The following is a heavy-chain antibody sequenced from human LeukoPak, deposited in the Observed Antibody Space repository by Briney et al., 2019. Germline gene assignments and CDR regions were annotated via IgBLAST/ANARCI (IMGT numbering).Heavy chain of an antibody. V-gene: IGHV4-59*01. CDR1: GFSISSYY. Sequence: PSETLSLTCTVSGFSISSYYWSWIRQPPGKGLEWIGYIYYSGSTNYNPSLKSRVTISVDTSKNQFSLKLSSVTAADTAVYYCARGSDYGDYDGYFQHWGRGTLVTVSS. CDR2: IYYSGST. CDR3: ARGSDYGDYDGYFQH. J-gene: IGHJ1*01. D-gene: IGHD4-17*01.